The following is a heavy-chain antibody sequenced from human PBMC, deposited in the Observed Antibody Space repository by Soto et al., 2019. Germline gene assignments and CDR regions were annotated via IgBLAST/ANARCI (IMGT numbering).Heavy chain of an antibody. CDR2: IKDGGYT. CDR3: ARGQEGVVATH. D-gene: IGHD5-12*01. Sequence: QVQLQQWGAGLLKPSETLSLNCAVNGGSLSGYYWSWIRQPPGKGLEWIGEIKDGGYTNYSPSLKSRATISSDTSINQFSLRLNSVTAADTGVYYCARGQEGVVATHWDQGALVTVSS. J-gene: IGHJ4*02. CDR1: GGSLSGYY. V-gene: IGHV4-34*01.